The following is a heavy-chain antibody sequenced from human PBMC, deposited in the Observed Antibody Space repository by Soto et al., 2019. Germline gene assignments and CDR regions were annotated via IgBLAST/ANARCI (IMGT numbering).Heavy chain of an antibody. CDR2: IYHNERT. CDR3: GRTKDYFYGVDV. CDR1: GVSISSSQW. Sequence: QVQLQESGPGLVKPSGTLSLTCAVSGVSISSSQWRSWVRQPPGKGLEWIGEIYHNERTNYNPSLKSRLTMSLDRSKNQVSLKLSSVTAAYTATYYCGRTKDYFYGVDVWGQGTTVTVSS. V-gene: IGHV4-4*02. J-gene: IGHJ6*02.